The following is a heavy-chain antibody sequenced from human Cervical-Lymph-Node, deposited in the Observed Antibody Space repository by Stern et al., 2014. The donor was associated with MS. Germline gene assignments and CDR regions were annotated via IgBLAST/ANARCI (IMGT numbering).Heavy chain of an antibody. J-gene: IGHJ2*01. V-gene: IGHV4-31*03. D-gene: IGHD3-3*02. CDR3: ARNPALWYFDL. CDR1: GGSVSSGGYF. Sequence: VQLQESGPGLVKPLQTLSLTCTVSGGSVSSGGYFWNWIRQHPGKGLEWIGHVYYSGSIAYNPSLKSRVTISVDTSKNQFSLRLRSVTAADTAVYYCARNPALWYFDLWGRGPLAAVSS. CDR2: VYYSGSI.